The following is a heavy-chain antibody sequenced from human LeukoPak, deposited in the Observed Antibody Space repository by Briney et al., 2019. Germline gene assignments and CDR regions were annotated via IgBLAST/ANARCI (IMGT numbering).Heavy chain of an antibody. CDR2: INPNSGGT. J-gene: IGHJ4*02. D-gene: IGHD2-2*01. V-gene: IGHV1-2*02. Sequence: ASVKVSCKASGYTFTGYYMHWVRQAPGQGLEWMGWINPNSGGTNYAQKFQGRVTMTRDTSISTAYMELSRLRSDDTAVYYCARGGDIVVVLAAIFDYWGQGTLVTVSS. CDR1: GYTFTGYY. CDR3: ARGGDIVVVLAAIFDY.